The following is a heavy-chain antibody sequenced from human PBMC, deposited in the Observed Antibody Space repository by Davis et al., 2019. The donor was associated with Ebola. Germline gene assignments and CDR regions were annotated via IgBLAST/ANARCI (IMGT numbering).Heavy chain of an antibody. CDR3: ARGPGYCSGGSCYLYYYYGMDV. V-gene: IGHV4-59*01. Sequence: SETLSLTCAVYGGTFSGYYWTWIRQPPGKGLEWIAYMSYRGGVNYNPSLKSRVSISIDTSKNQFSLKLSSVTAADTAVYYCARGPGYCSGGSCYLYYYYGMDVWGQGTTVTVSS. J-gene: IGHJ6*02. D-gene: IGHD2-15*01. CDR2: MSYRGGV. CDR1: GGTFSGYY.